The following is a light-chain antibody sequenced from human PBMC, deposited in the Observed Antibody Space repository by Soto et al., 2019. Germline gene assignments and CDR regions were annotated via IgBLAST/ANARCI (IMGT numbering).Light chain of an antibody. J-gene: IGKJ3*01. CDR1: QSLLHSNGYNY. CDR3: MQALQTPQFT. CDR2: LGS. Sequence: DIVMTQSPLSLPVTPGKPASISCRSSQSLLHSNGYNYLDWYLQKPGQSPQLLIYLGSNRASGVPDGFSGSGSGTDFTLKISRVEAEDVGVYYCMQALQTPQFTFGPGTKVDIK. V-gene: IGKV2-28*01.